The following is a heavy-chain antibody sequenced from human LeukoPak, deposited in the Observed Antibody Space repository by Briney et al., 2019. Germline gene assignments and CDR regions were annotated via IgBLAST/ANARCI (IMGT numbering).Heavy chain of an antibody. V-gene: IGHV1-2*02. CDR1: GFTFTDHY. CDR2: IGPHSTFT. J-gene: IGHJ4*02. CDR3: VREGEGPLSKDFDY. Sequence: ASMKVPCKSSGFTFTDHYIHWVRQGPGQGLEWMGYIGPHSTFTSSPQEFQGRVTMTRDASMSTAYMELTRLTSDDTAVYYCVREGEGPLSKDFDYWGQGTLVTVSS. D-gene: IGHD2/OR15-2a*01.